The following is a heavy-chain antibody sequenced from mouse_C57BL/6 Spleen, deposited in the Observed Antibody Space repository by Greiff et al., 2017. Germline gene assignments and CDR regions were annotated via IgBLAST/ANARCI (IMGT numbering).Heavy chain of an antibody. CDR2: IYPGDGDT. Sequence: LVESGPELVKPGASVKISCKASGYAFSSSWMNWVKQRPGKGLEWIGRIYPGDGDTNYNGKFKGKATLTADKSSSTAYMQLSSLTSEDSAVYFCARRWEVIYYDYDAMDYWGQGTSVTVSS. CDR1: GYAFSSSW. V-gene: IGHV1-82*01. J-gene: IGHJ4*01. CDR3: ARRWEVIYYDYDAMDY. D-gene: IGHD2-1*01.